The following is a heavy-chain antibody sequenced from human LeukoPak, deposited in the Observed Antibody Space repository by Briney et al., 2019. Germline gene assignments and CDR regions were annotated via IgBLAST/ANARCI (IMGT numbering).Heavy chain of an antibody. CDR3: AIIVGATKRVYYYYGMDV. CDR1: GFTFSSYA. Sequence: GGSLRLSCAASGFTFSSYAMSWVRQAPGRGLEWVSAISGSGGSTYYADSVKGRFTISRDNAKNSLYLQMNSLRAEDTAVYYCAIIVGATKRVYYYYGMDVWGQGTTVTVSS. V-gene: IGHV3-23*01. CDR2: ISGSGGST. J-gene: IGHJ6*02. D-gene: IGHD1-26*01.